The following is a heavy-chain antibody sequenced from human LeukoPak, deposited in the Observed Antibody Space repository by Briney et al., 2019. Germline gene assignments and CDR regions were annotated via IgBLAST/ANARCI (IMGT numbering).Heavy chain of an antibody. CDR3: ARDRGGASLFDY. Sequence: SETLSLTCTVSGGSISSGGYYRSWIRQHPGKGLEWIGYIYYSGSTYINPSLESRVTISVDTSKNQFSLNLRSVTAADTAIYYCARDRGGASLFDYWGQGTLVTVSS. D-gene: IGHD3-10*01. V-gene: IGHV4-31*03. J-gene: IGHJ4*02. CDR2: IYYSGST. CDR1: GGSISSGGYY.